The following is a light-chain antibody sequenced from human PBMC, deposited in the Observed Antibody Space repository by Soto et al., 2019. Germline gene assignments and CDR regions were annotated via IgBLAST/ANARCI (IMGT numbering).Light chain of an antibody. Sequence: DFVMTQSPDSLAVSLGERATINCKSSQSVFSSATNKNYLAWFQQKPGQPTKMLIYWASTRKSGVPDRFSDSGYGTDFTLTITSLQAEDVAVYYCQQYHSDPITFGQGTRLE. CDR2: WAS. V-gene: IGKV4-1*01. CDR3: QQYHSDPIT. J-gene: IGKJ5*01. CDR1: QSVFSSATNKNY.